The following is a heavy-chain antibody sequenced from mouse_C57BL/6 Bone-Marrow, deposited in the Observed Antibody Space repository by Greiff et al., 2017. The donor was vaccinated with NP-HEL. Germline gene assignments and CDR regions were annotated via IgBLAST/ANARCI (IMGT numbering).Heavy chain of an antibody. J-gene: IGHJ2*01. CDR2: ISSGSSTI. CDR3: ARMNWDY. CDR1: GFTFSSVG. D-gene: IGHD4-1*01. V-gene: IGHV5-17*02. Sequence: EVQLVESGGGLVQPEGSRKLSCAASGFTFSSVGIHWVRQAPEKGLEWVAYISSGSSTIYYPDTVKGRFTMSRDNPKNTLFLQMTSLRAEDTAMYYCARMNWDYWGQGTTLTVSS.